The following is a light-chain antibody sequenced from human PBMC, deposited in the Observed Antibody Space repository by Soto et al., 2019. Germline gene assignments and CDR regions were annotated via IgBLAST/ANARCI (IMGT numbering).Light chain of an antibody. V-gene: IGKV3-15*01. J-gene: IGKJ4*01. CDR2: DAS. CDR3: QHYKTWPLS. Sequence: EIVMTQSPATLSVSPGERATLSCRASQSIGSTLAWYQQKPGQTPRLLIYDASTRATGIPARFSGIGSGTEFTLIISSLQSEDFALYYCQHYKTWPLSFGGGTKVDIK. CDR1: QSIGST.